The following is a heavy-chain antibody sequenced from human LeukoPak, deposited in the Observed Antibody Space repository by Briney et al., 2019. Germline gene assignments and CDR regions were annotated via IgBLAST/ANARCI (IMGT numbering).Heavy chain of an antibody. V-gene: IGHV1-69*01. J-gene: IGHJ6*02. Sequence: PGGSLRLSCAASGFTFSSYAISWVRQAPGQGLEWMGGIIPIFGTANYAQKFQGRVTITADESTSTAYMELSSLRSEDTAVYYCARDPRLTGSCMDVWGQGTTVTVSS. CDR2: IIPIFGTA. CDR3: ARDPRLTGSCMDV. CDR1: GFTFSSYA. D-gene: IGHD3-9*01.